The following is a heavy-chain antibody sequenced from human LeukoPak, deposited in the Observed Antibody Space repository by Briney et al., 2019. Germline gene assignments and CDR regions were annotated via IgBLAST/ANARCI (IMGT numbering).Heavy chain of an antibody. Sequence: PSETLSLTCTVSGGSISSSTDYWGWIRQPPGKGLEWIGSIYYSGSTYYNPSLKSRVTTSVDTSKSQFSLKLSSVTAADTAVYYCARRTINIVVVAGFDYWGQGTQVTVSS. J-gene: IGHJ4*02. D-gene: IGHD3-22*01. CDR2: IYYSGST. CDR3: ARRTINIVVVAGFDY. V-gene: IGHV4-39*01. CDR1: GGSISSSTDY.